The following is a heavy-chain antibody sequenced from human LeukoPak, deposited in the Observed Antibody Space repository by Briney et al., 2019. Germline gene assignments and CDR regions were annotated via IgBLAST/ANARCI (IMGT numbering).Heavy chain of an antibody. Sequence: GGSLRLSCAASGFTFSDHYMDWVRQAPGKGLEWVGRTRNKANSYTTEYAASVKGRFTISRDDSKNSLYLQMNTLKTEDTAVYYCARDNGGSGTFLDYWGQGTLVTASS. CDR2: TRNKANSYTT. D-gene: IGHD3-10*01. CDR3: ARDNGGSGTFLDY. J-gene: IGHJ4*02. V-gene: IGHV3-72*01. CDR1: GFTFSDHY.